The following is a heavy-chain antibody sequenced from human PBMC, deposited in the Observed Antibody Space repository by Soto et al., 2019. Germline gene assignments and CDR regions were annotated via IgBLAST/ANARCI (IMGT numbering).Heavy chain of an antibody. D-gene: IGHD6-19*01. Sequence: PGGSLRLSCAASGFTFSSYAMSWVRQAPGKGLEWVSAISGSGGSTYYADSVKGRFTISRDNSRNTLYLQMNSLRAEDTAVYYCAKGSSSGWYTSPQEAEYFQHWGQGTLVTVSS. V-gene: IGHV3-23*01. CDR3: AKGSSSGWYTSPQEAEYFQH. CDR1: GFTFSSYA. J-gene: IGHJ1*01. CDR2: ISGSGGST.